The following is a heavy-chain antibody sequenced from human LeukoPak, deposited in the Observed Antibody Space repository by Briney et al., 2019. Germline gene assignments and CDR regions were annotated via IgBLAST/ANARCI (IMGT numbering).Heavy chain of an antibody. D-gene: IGHD1-26*01. CDR1: GYTFTIYA. CDR3: ARGGELLYFDY. CDR2: INADNGNT. Sequence: WAPVKVSCKASGYTFTIYAIHWVRQAPGQGLEWMGWINADNGNTKYSQKFQGRVTITRDTSASTAYMELSSLRSEDTAVYYCARGGELLYFDYWGQGTLVTVSS. J-gene: IGHJ4*02. V-gene: IGHV1-3*01.